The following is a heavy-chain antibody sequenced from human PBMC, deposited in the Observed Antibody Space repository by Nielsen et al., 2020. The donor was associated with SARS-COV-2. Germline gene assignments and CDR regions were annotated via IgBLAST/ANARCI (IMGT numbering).Heavy chain of an antibody. CDR2: IFYSGII. CDR3: ASDHYYDESGYHYDVGWFDP. CDR1: GDSIRSNGSY. D-gene: IGHD3-22*01. Sequence: SETLSLTCTVSGDSIRSNGSYWGWIRQPPGKGLEWIGSIFYSGIIKYNPSLKSRVSISVDTSKNQFSLKLSSVTAADTAVYYCASDHYYDESGYHYDVGWFDPWGQGILVTVSS. V-gene: IGHV4-39*01. J-gene: IGHJ5*02.